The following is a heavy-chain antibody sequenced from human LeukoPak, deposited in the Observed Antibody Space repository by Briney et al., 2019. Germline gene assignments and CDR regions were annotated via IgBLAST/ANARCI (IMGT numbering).Heavy chain of an antibody. J-gene: IGHJ3*02. Sequence: SETLSLTCTVSGGSISSYYWSWIRQPPGKGLEWIAYIYYSGSTNYNPSLKSRVTISVDTSKNQFSLKLSSVTAADTAVYYCARERGTAMADAFDIWGQGTMVTVSS. CDR3: ARERGTAMADAFDI. D-gene: IGHD5-18*01. CDR2: IYYSGST. V-gene: IGHV4-59*12. CDR1: GGSISSYY.